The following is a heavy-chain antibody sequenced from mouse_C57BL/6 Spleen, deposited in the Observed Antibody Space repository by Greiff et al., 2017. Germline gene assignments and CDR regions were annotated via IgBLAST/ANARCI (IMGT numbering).Heavy chain of an antibody. D-gene: IGHD1-1*01. J-gene: IGHJ2*01. CDR3: ARGGIYYYGSSSDYFDY. Sequence: QVQLQQSGAELVRPGASVKLSCKASGYTFTDYYINWVKQRPGQGLEWIARIYPGSGNTYYNEKFKGKATLTAEKSSSTAYMQLSSLTSEDSAVYFCARGGIYYYGSSSDYFDYWGQGTTLTVSS. V-gene: IGHV1-76*01. CDR1: GYTFTDYY. CDR2: IYPGSGNT.